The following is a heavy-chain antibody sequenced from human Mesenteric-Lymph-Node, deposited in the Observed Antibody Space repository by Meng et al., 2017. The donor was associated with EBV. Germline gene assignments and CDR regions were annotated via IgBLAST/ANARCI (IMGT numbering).Heavy chain of an antibody. J-gene: IGHJ4*02. V-gene: IGHV1-46*04. CDR3: TRDLGDGFLDY. CDR1: GYTFTSHY. D-gene: IGHD3-16*01. Sequence: QVQLVQSGAEVKKPGASVKVSGKASGYTFTSHYIHWVRQAPGQGLEWMGIINPNNGGATYAQKLQGRVTMTRDTSTSTVYMDVSSLRSQDTAVYYCTRDLGDGFLDYWGQGTLVTVSS. CDR2: INPNNGGA.